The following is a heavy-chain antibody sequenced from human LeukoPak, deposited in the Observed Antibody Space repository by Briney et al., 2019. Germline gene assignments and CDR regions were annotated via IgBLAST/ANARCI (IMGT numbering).Heavy chain of an antibody. Sequence: SQTLSLTCAISGDSFSSNSVAWNWIRQTPSRGLEWLGRTYYRSQWHYDYAVSVKSRIIINPDTSKNQFSLHLNSVTPEDTAVYYCARSSIKSFDYWGQGTLVTVSS. J-gene: IGHJ4*02. CDR1: GDSFSSNSVA. V-gene: IGHV6-1*01. CDR2: TYYRSQWHY. CDR3: ARSSIKSFDY.